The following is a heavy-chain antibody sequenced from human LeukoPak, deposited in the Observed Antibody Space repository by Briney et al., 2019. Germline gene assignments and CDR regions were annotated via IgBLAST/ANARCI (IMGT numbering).Heavy chain of an antibody. Sequence: GASVKVSCKASGYTFTSYDINWVRQASGQGLEWMGWMNPNSGNTGNAQKFQGRVTMTRNTSITTAYMEVSSLRSEDTAAYYCARGKYFSGSYRYYFDYWGQGTLVTVSS. J-gene: IGHJ4*02. CDR2: MNPNSGNT. D-gene: IGHD6-19*01. CDR3: ARGKYFSGSYRYYFDY. V-gene: IGHV1-8*01. CDR1: GYTFTSYD.